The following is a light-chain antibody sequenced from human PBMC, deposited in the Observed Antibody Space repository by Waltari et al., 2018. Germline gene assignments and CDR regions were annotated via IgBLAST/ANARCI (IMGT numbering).Light chain of an antibody. Sequence: EIQMTQSPSSLSASVGDPVTITCRASQGIGNYLNWFQQKPGKAPKLLIYAATTLQSGVPSRFSGSGSGTEFTLTINSLQPEDFATYYCLQHNSYPLTFGGGTKVEIK. CDR1: QGIGNY. CDR2: AAT. CDR3: LQHNSYPLT. J-gene: IGKJ4*01. V-gene: IGKV1-17*01.